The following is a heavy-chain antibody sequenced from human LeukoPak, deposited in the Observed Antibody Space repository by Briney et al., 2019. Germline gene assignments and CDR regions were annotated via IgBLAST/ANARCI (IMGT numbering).Heavy chain of an antibody. CDR1: GFTVGYSY. CDR3: ARSYSSESSGWHRPVDC. J-gene: IGHJ4*02. CDR2: IYYSGTT. D-gene: IGHD3-22*01. Sequence: PGGSLRLSCAASGFTVGYSYINWVRQAPGKGLEWVSVIYYSGTTYYADSVKGRFTISKDNSKNTVYLEMNSLRAEDTAVYYCARSYSSESSGWHRPVDCWGQGTLVTVSS. V-gene: IGHV3-53*01.